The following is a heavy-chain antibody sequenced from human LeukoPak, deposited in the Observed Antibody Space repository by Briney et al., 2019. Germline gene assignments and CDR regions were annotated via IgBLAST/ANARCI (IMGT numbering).Heavy chain of an antibody. V-gene: IGHV3-11*04. CDR3: AELSITMIGGV. CDR2: ISSSGSTI. J-gene: IGHJ6*04. D-gene: IGHD3-10*02. Sequence: SGGSLRLSCAASGFTVSSNYMSWVRQAPGKGLEWVSYISSSGSTIYYADSVKGRFTISRDNAKNSLYLQMNSLRAEDTAVYYCAELSITMIGGVWGKGTTVTISS. CDR1: GFTVSSNY.